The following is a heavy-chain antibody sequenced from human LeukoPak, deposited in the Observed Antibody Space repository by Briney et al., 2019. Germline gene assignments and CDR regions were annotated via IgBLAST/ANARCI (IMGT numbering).Heavy chain of an antibody. J-gene: IGHJ5*02. D-gene: IGHD2-2*01. CDR1: GYSFTSYW. CDR2: IDPSDSYT. Sequence: GESPKISCKGSGYSFTSYWISWVRQMPGKGLEWMGRIDPSDSYTNYSPSFQGHVTISADKSISTAYLQWSSLKASDTAMYYCARSRVFRYCSSTSCYAWFDPWGQGTLVTVSS. V-gene: IGHV5-10-1*01. CDR3: ARSRVFRYCSSTSCYAWFDP.